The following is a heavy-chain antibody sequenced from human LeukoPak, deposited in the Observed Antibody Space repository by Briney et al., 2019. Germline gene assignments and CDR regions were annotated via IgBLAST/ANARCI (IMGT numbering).Heavy chain of an antibody. CDR3: ARPDY. V-gene: IGHV3-21*01. CDR2: ISSSSGNI. CDR1: GFTFCSYS. J-gene: IGHJ4*02. Sequence: GGSLRRYCAASGFTFCSYSMIWVRQAPGEGREWVSSISSSSGNIEYADSVKGRFTISRDNAKNSLYLQMDSLRAGDTAVYYCARPDYWGQGTLVTVSS.